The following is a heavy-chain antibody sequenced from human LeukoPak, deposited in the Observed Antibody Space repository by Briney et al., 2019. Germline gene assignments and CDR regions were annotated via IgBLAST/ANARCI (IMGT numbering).Heavy chain of an antibody. Sequence: GGSLRLSCAASGFTFDDYAMHWVRQAPGKGLEWVSGISWNSGSIGYADSVKGRFTISRDNAKNSLYLQMNSLRAEDTAVYYCARDPSSSSLDYWGQGTLVTVSS. J-gene: IGHJ4*02. D-gene: IGHD6-6*01. CDR1: GFTFDDYA. V-gene: IGHV3-9*01. CDR2: ISWNSGSI. CDR3: ARDPSSSSLDY.